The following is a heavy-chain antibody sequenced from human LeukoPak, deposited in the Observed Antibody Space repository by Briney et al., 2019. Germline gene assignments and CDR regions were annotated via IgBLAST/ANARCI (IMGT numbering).Heavy chain of an antibody. CDR3: ASGTTDIVVVPATLRNYYFDY. D-gene: IGHD2-2*01. CDR1: GYTFTGYY. Sequence: ASVTVSCKASGYTFTGYYMHWVRQAPGQGLEWMGGIIPMFGTAKYAQKFQGRVTITADKSTSTAYMELSSLRSEDTAVYYCASGTTDIVVVPATLRNYYFDYWGQGTLVTVSS. V-gene: IGHV1-69*06. CDR2: IIPMFGTA. J-gene: IGHJ4*02.